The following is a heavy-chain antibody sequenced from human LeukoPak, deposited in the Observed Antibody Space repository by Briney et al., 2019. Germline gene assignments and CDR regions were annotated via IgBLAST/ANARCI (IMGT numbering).Heavy chain of an antibody. D-gene: IGHD2-2*01. CDR3: ARDAPTDIVVVPARAGFDP. V-gene: IGHV1-46*01. CDR2: INPSGGST. Sequence: ASVKVSCKASGYTFTSYYMHWVRQAPGQGLERMGIINPSGGSTSYAQKFQGRVTMTRDTSTSTVYMELSSLRSKDTAVYYCARDAPTDIVVVPARAGFDPWGQGTLVTVSS. CDR1: GYTFTSYY. J-gene: IGHJ5*02.